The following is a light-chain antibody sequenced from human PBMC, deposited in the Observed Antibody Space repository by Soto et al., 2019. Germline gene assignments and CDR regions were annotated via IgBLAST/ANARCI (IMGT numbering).Light chain of an antibody. J-gene: IGKJ4*01. CDR3: QKHTSGPLT. CDR1: QSVSNNY. CDR2: GAS. V-gene: IGKV3D-20*02. Sequence: ERVMTQAPATLSVSPGERATLSCRASQSVSNNYLPWYQQKPGPAPKLLIYGASSRAAGIPYRFSGSGSGTDFTLTISSLEPEDVAAYYCQKHTSGPLTFGGGTKVDI.